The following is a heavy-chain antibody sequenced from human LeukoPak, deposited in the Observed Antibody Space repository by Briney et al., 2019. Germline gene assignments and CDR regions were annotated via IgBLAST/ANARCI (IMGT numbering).Heavy chain of an antibody. V-gene: IGHV3-48*01. D-gene: IGHD3-3*01. CDR2: ISSSSNVI. J-gene: IGHJ4*02. CDR1: GFTFNSYA. CDR3: ARGDPIYDFWSGGDY. Sequence: GGSLRLSCAASGFTFNSYAFNWVRQAPGKGLEWVSYISSSSNVIYYTDSVKGCFTISRDNARNLLSLQMNSLRAEDTAVYYCARGDPIYDFWSGGDYWGQGSLVTVSS.